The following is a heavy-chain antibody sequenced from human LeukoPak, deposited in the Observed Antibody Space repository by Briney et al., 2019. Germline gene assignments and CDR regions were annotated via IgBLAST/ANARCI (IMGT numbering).Heavy chain of an antibody. V-gene: IGHV3-53*01. CDR3: ARSIVGATSWFDP. D-gene: IGHD1-26*01. J-gene: IGHJ5*02. Sequence: GGSLRLSCAASGFTVSSNYMSWVRQAPGRGLEWVSVIYSGGSTYYADSVKGRFTISRDNSKNTLYLQMNSLRAEDTAVYYCARSIVGATSWFDPWGQGTLVTVSS. CDR2: IYSGGST. CDR1: GFTVSSNY.